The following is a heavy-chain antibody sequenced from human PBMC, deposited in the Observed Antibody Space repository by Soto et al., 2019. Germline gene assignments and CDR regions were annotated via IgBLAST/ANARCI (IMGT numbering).Heavy chain of an antibody. D-gene: IGHD3-22*01. CDR3: ARCPPTYYYDSSGYRIDY. J-gene: IGHJ4*02. V-gene: IGHV1-18*01. CDR2: ISAYNGNT. Sequence: QVQLVQSGAEVKKPGASVKVSCKSSGYTFTSYGISWVRQAPGQWLEWMEWISAYNGNTNYAQKLQGRVTMTTDTSTSTAYMELRSLRSDDTAVYYCARCPPTYYYDSSGYRIDYWGQGTLVTVSS. CDR1: GYTFTSYG.